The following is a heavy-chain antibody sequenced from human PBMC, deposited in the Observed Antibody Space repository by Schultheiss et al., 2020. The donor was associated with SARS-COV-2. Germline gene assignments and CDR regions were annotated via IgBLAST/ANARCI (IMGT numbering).Heavy chain of an antibody. J-gene: IGHJ4*02. CDR1: GGSFSGCN. D-gene: IGHD4-23*01. CDR2: IIHSGST. V-gene: IGHV4-34*12. CDR3: ARAPDYGGNPFAY. Sequence: SQTLSLTCAVYGGSFSGCNWSWIRQPPGKGLEWIGEIIHSGSTNYNPSLKSRVTISVDTSKNQFSLRLRSVTAADTAVYYCARAPDYGGNPFAYWGQGTLVTVSS.